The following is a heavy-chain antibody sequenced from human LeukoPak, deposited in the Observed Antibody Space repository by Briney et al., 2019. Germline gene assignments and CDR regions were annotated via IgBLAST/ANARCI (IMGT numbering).Heavy chain of an antibody. Sequence: GGSLRLSCAASEFTFNNYGMSWVRQAPGKGLEWVSTIRGSGDITYYADSVKGRFTISRDNSKNTLYLQMNSLRAEDTAVYYCAKGTYGSGTYGSIDYWGQGTLVTVSS. D-gene: IGHD3-10*01. CDR1: EFTFNNYG. CDR3: AKGTYGSGTYGSIDY. CDR2: IRGSGDIT. V-gene: IGHV3-23*01. J-gene: IGHJ4*02.